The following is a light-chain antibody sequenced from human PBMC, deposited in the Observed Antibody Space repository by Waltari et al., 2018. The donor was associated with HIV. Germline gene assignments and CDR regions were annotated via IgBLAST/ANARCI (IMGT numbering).Light chain of an antibody. CDR1: RSVSSNY. Sequence: DNVLTQSPGTLSLSPGERATLSCRASRSVSSNYLTWYQQRPGQAPRLLIYAASTRATAIPDRFSGSWSGTDFTLTISRLEPEDFAVYYCQQYGTSPYTFGQGTKVEI. CDR3: QQYGTSPYT. CDR2: AAS. J-gene: IGKJ2*01. V-gene: IGKV3-20*01.